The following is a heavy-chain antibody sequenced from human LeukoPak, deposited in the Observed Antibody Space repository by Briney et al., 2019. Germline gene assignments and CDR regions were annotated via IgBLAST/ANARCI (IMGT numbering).Heavy chain of an antibody. CDR1: GGSISNYC. Sequence: TSETLSLTCTVSGGSISNYCWSWMRQPPGKGLEWIGYIFYSGSTNYNPSLKSRVTISVDTSKNQFSLKLSSVTAADTALYYCARGGLRWYDAFDIWGQGTMVTVSS. CDR2: IFYSGST. V-gene: IGHV4-59*01. CDR3: ARGGLRWYDAFDI. J-gene: IGHJ3*02. D-gene: IGHD4-23*01.